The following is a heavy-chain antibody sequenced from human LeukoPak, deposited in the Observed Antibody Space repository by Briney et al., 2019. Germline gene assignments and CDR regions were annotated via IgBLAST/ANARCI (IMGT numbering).Heavy chain of an antibody. J-gene: IGHJ2*01. V-gene: IGHV1-2*02. CDR3: ARHPGKVTNDWYFDL. D-gene: IGHD4-23*01. CDR2: INPNSGGT. CDR1: GYTFTSYY. Sequence: ASVKVSCKASGYTFTSYYMHWVRQAPGQGLEWMGWINPNSGGTNYAQKFQGRVTMTRDTSITTAYMELSRLSSDDTAVYYCARHPGKVTNDWYFDLWGRGTLVTVSS.